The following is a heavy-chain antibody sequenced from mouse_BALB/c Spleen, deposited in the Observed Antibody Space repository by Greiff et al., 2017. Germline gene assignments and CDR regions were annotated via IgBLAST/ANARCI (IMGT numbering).Heavy chain of an antibody. D-gene: IGHD1-1*01. V-gene: IGHV1-7*01. CDR2: INPSTGYT. CDR3: ARYYGYWYFDV. Sequence: QVQLQQSGAELSKPGASVKMSCKASGYTFTSYWMHWVKQRPGQGLEWIGYINPSTGYTEYNQKFKDKATLTADKSSSTAYMQLSSLTSEDSAVYYCARYYGYWYFDVWGAGTTVTVSS. CDR1: GYTFTSYW. J-gene: IGHJ1*01.